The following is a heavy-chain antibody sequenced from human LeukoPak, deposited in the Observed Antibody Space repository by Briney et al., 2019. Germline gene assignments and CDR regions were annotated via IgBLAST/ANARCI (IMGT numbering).Heavy chain of an antibody. Sequence: GGSPRLSCEASGFTFGSHAMYWVRQAPGKGREWVAGIFGSGGSPHYADSVKGRSTISRDNSRNTVYLQINSLRAEDTAVYYCGKTTVGYSSGQKPAWPVDYWGQGTLVTVSS. CDR1: GFTFGSHA. CDR2: IFGSGGSP. J-gene: IGHJ4*02. D-gene: IGHD5-18*01. V-gene: IGHV3-23*01. CDR3: GKTTVGYSSGQKPAWPVDY.